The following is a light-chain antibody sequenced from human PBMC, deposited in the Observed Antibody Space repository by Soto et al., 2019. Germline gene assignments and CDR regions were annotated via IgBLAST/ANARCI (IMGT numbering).Light chain of an antibody. CDR2: RND. V-gene: IGLV1-47*01. J-gene: IGLJ2*01. CDR3: AAWDDSLSAVV. CDR1: SSNIGSNY. Sequence: QSVLTQPPSASGTPGQRVTISCSGSSSNIGSNYVYWYQQFPGSAPKLLIFRNDQRPSGVPDRFSASKSGTSASLAISGRRSEDEADYYCAAWDDSLSAVVFGGGTKLTVL.